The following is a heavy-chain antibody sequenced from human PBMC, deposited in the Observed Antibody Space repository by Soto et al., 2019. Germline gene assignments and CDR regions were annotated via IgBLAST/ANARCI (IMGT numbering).Heavy chain of an antibody. V-gene: IGHV3-30*18. J-gene: IGHJ4*02. CDR1: GFTFSSYG. CDR2: ISYDGHNS. Sequence: QVQLVESGGGVVQPGRSLRLSCAASGFTFSSYGTHWVRQAPGKGLEWVAVISYDGHNSYYGDTVKGRFTVSRDNSKNTLFLQMNSLRAEDTAVCYCAKDRSYSDSWPSGPFDYWGQGTLVTVSS. D-gene: IGHD6-13*01. CDR3: AKDRSYSDSWPSGPFDY.